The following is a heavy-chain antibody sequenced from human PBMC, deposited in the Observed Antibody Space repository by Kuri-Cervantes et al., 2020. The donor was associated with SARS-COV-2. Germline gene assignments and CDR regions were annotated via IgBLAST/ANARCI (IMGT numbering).Heavy chain of an antibody. CDR3: ARQRVDTAMEFDY. CDR2: IYPGDSDT. Sequence: KVSCKGSGYSFTSYWIGWVRQMPGKGLEWMGIIYPGDSDTRYSPSFQGQVTISADKSISTAYLQWSSLKASDTAMYYCARQRVDTAMEFDYWGRGTLVTVSS. D-gene: IGHD5-18*01. V-gene: IGHV5-51*01. J-gene: IGHJ4*02. CDR1: GYSFTSYW.